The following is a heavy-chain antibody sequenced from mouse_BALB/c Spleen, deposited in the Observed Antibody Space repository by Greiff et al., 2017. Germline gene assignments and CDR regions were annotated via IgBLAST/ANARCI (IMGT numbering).Heavy chain of an antibody. J-gene: IGHJ2*01. D-gene: IGHD4-1*02. CDR3: ASTGNY. CDR2: ISYSGST. V-gene: IGHV3-2*02. CDR1: GYSITSDYA. Sequence: EVQLQESGPGLVKPSQSLSLTCTVTGYSITSDYAWNWIRPFPGNKLEWMGYISYSGSTSYNPSLKSRISITRDTSKNQFFLQLNSVTTEDTATYYCASTGNYWGQGTTLTVSS.